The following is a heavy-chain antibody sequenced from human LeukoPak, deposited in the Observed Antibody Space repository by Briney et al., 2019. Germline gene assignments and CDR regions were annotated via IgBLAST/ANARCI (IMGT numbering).Heavy chain of an antibody. D-gene: IGHD3-22*01. J-gene: IGHJ4*02. CDR1: GFTFSSYA. CDR3: AKVSYDSSGYYVDYFDY. CDR2: ISGSGGST. V-gene: IGHV3-23*01. Sequence: PGGSLRLSCAASGFTFSSYAMNWVRQAPGKGLEWVSAISGSGGSTYYADSVKGRFTISRDNSKNTLYLQMNSLRAEDTAVYYCAKVSYDSSGYYVDYFDYWGQGTLVTVSS.